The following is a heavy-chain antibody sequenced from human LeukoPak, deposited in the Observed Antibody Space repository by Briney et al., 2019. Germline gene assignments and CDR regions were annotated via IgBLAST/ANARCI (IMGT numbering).Heavy chain of an antibody. D-gene: IGHD3-10*01. CDR2: ISSSGSTI. Sequence: PGGSLRLSCAASGFTFSSYEMNWVRQAPGKGLEWVSYISSSGSTIYYADSVKGRFTISRDNAKNSLYLQMNSLRAEDTAVYYCARMRFGELFDYWGQGTLVTVSS. CDR3: ARMRFGELFDY. V-gene: IGHV3-48*03. CDR1: GFTFSSYE. J-gene: IGHJ4*02.